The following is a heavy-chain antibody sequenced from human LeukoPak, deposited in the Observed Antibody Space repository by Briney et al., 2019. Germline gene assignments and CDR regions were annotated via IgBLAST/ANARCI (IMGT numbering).Heavy chain of an antibody. J-gene: IGHJ4*02. D-gene: IGHD3-3*01. CDR1: GDSISSSSYS. Sequence: PAETLSLTCTVSGDSISSSSYSWGRFSQPPGKGLEWIGRIYYSGSTYYNPSLKSRVTISVDTSKNQFSLKLSSVTAADTAVYYCARYVNYDFWSGTLNYFDYWGQGTLVTVSS. CDR3: ARYVNYDFWSGTLNYFDY. V-gene: IGHV4-39*07. CDR2: IYYSGST.